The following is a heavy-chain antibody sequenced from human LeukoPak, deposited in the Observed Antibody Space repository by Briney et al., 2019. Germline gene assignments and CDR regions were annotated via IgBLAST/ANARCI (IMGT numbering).Heavy chain of an antibody. J-gene: IGHJ3*02. CDR1: GFTFSSYA. Sequence: PGGSLRLSCAASGFTFSSYAMSWVRQAPGKGLEWVSAISGSGGSTYYADSVKGRFTISRDNSKNTLYLQMNSLRAEDTAVYYCANWGYWTVVTPSDDAFDIWGQGTMVTVSS. V-gene: IGHV3-23*01. CDR2: ISGSGGST. CDR3: ANWGYWTVVTPSDDAFDI. D-gene: IGHD4-23*01.